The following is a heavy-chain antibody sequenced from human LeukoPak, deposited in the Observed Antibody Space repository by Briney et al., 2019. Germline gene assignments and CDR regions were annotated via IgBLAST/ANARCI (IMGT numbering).Heavy chain of an antibody. CDR2: IYSGGNT. J-gene: IGHJ4*02. D-gene: IGHD6-19*01. CDR3: ASRSVAGTKTPFDY. V-gene: IGHV3-53*01. Sequence: GGSLRFSCAASGFTVSTNYMTWVRQAPGKGLEWVSIIYSGGNTYYADSVKGRFTISRDNSKNTLYLQMNSLRAEDTAVYYCASRSVAGTKTPFDYWGQGTLVTVSS. CDR1: GFTVSTNY.